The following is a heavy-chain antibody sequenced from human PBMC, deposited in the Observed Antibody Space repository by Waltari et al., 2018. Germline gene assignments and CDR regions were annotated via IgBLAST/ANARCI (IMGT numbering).Heavy chain of an antibody. J-gene: IGHJ4*02. CDR2: IKQDGSEK. D-gene: IGHD3-3*01. Sequence: EVQLVESGGGLVQPGGSLRLSCAASGFTFSSSWMSWVRQAPGKGLEWVANIKQDGSEKYYVDSVKGRFTISRDNAKNSLYLQMNSLRAEDTAVYYCARHGYYDFWSGYPLDYWGQGTLVTVSS. V-gene: IGHV3-7*04. CDR3: ARHGYYDFWSGYPLDY. CDR1: GFTFSSSW.